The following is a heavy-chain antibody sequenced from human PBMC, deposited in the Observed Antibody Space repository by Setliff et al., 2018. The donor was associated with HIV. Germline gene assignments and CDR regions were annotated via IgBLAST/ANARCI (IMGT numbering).Heavy chain of an antibody. CDR1: RFSLFRGYG. V-gene: IGHV3-30*19. J-gene: IGHJ3*02. CDR2: ISYDGSNK. Sequence: SLRLSCVASRFSLFRGYGMHWVRQAPGKGLEWVAVISYDGSNKYYADSVKGRFTISRDNSKNTLYLQMNSLRAEDTAVYYCARDLTGTDAFDIWGQGTMVTVSS. CDR3: ARDLTGTDAFDI. D-gene: IGHD7-27*01.